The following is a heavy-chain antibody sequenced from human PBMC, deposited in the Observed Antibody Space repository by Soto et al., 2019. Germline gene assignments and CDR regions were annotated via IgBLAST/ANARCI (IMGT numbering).Heavy chain of an antibody. CDR1: GYTFTSYG. V-gene: IGHV1-18*01. Sequence: QVQLVQSGAEVKKPGASVKVSCKASGYTFTSYGISWVRQAPGQGLEWMGCISAYNGNTNYAQKLQGRVTIATDTSTSTVYMELRSLRSDDTAVYYCARDEGYSSSWIDVDYWGQGTLVTVSS. D-gene: IGHD6-13*01. CDR3: ARDEGYSSSWIDVDY. CDR2: ISAYNGNT. J-gene: IGHJ4*02.